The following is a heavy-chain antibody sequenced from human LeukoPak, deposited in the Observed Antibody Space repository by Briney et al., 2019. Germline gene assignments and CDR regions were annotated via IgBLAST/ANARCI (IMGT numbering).Heavy chain of an antibody. CDR2: IKQDGSEK. Sequence: TGGSLRLSCAASGFTFSSYWMSWVRQAPGKGLEWVANIKQDGSEKYYVDSVKGRFTISRDNAKNSLYLQMNSLRAEDTGVYYCERERRYYDYVWGSYRYTDYYYMDVWGKGTTVTISS. CDR3: ERERRYYDYVWGSYRYTDYYYMDV. V-gene: IGHV3-7*01. CDR1: GFTFSSYW. D-gene: IGHD3-16*02. J-gene: IGHJ6*03.